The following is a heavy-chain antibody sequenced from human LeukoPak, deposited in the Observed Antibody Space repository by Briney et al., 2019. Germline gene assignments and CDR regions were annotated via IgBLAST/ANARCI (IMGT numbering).Heavy chain of an antibody. D-gene: IGHD1-26*01. CDR2: IYHSGST. CDR1: GGSISSSNW. CDR3: ARGNGSYYSSFDY. Sequence: SETLSLTCAVSGGSISSSNWWSWVRQPPGKGLEWIGEIYHSGSTNYNPSLKSRVTISVDKSKNQFSLKLSSVTAADTAVYYCARGNGSYYSSFDYWGQGTLVTVSS. V-gene: IGHV4-4*02. J-gene: IGHJ4*02.